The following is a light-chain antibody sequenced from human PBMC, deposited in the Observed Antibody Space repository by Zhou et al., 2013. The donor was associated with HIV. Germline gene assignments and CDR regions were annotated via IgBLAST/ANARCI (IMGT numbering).Light chain of an antibody. CDR2: GVS. J-gene: IGKJ2*01. CDR1: QSVSSSY. Sequence: EIVLTQSPGTLSLSPGERATLSCRASQSVSSSYLAWYQQKPGQAPRLLIYGVSSRATGIPDRFSGSGSGTDFTLTINRLEPEDFAVYYCQHYGSSDNTFGQGTKLEIK. V-gene: IGKV3-20*01. CDR3: QHYGSSDNT.